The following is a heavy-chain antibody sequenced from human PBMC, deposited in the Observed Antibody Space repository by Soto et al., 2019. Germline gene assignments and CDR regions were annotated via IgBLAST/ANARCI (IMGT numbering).Heavy chain of an antibody. CDR1: GASITSENW. Sequence: SETLSLTCTVSGASITSENWWSWVRQPPGKGLEWIGEIYHSGSANYNPSLKSRATISLDKSKSQFSLKLSSVTAADTAVYYCARHLTYCSAGSCYSDFPYYGMDVWGQGTTVTRLL. J-gene: IGHJ6*02. D-gene: IGHD2-15*01. CDR2: IYHSGSA. CDR3: ARHLTYCSAGSCYSDFPYYGMDV. V-gene: IGHV4-4*02.